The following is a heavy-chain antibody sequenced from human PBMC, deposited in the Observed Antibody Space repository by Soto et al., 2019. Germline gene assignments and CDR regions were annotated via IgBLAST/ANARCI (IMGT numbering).Heavy chain of an antibody. CDR3: AKVVTLSYYDILTGYYPTLDAFDI. CDR2: ISGSGGST. D-gene: IGHD3-9*01. Sequence: GGSLRLSCAASGFTFSSYAKSWVRQAPGKGLEWVSAISGSGGSTYYADSVKGRFTISRDNSKNTLYLQMNSLRAEDTAVYYCAKVVTLSYYDILTGYYPTLDAFDIWGQGTMVTVSS. J-gene: IGHJ3*02. V-gene: IGHV3-23*01. CDR1: GFTFSSYA.